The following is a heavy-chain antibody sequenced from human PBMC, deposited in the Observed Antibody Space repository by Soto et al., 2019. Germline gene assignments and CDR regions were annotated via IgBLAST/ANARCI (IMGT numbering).Heavy chain of an antibody. J-gene: IGHJ6*02. CDR1: GYTFTGYY. D-gene: IGHD2-2*02. CDR3: ARKGYCGSTSCYTGYYGMDV. V-gene: IGHV1-46*01. CDR2: INPSGGST. Sequence: QVQLVQSGAEVKKPGASLKVSCKASGYTFTGYYMHWVRQAPGQGLEWMGIINPSGGSTSYAQKYQGRVTMTRDTSTSTAHMELSSLRSEDTAVYYCARKGYCGSTSCYTGYYGMDVWGQGTTVTVSS.